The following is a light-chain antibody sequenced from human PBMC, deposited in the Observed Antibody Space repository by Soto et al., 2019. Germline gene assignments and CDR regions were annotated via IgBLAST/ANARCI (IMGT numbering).Light chain of an antibody. Sequence: DIQMTQSPSSLSASVGDRVTITCRASQSISSYLNWYQQEPGKAPKLLIFLTSSLQIGVPSRFSGSGSGTDFTLTITSLQSEDFATYYCQQTYSYPQTFGQGTRVEIK. J-gene: IGKJ1*01. CDR1: QSISSY. CDR2: LTS. CDR3: QQTYSYPQT. V-gene: IGKV1-39*01.